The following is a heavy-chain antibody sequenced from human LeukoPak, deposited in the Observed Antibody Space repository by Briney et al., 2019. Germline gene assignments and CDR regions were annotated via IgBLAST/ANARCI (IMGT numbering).Heavy chain of an antibody. CDR2: IRYDGSNK. V-gene: IGHV3-30*02. Sequence: GGSLRLSCAASGFTFSSYGMHWVRQAPGKGLEWVAYIRYDGSNKYYADSVKGRFTISRDISKNTLYLQMNSLSAEDTAVYYCAKDRVFELWFEEASPYYFDYWGQGTLVTVSS. CDR1: GFTFSSYG. D-gene: IGHD3-10*01. CDR3: AKDRVFELWFEEASPYYFDY. J-gene: IGHJ4*02.